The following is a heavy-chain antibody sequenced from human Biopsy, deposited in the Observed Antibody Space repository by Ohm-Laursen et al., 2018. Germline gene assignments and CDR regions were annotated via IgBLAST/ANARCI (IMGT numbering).Heavy chain of an antibody. CDR2: IWYDGTNK. D-gene: IGHD3-16*01. V-gene: IGHV3-33*06. CDR3: AKVHDSGYYSYSMDV. J-gene: IGHJ6*03. Sequence: SLRLSCAASGFSFSDYGMHWVRQAPGRGLEWVAVIWYDGTNKYYAESVEGRFTISRDNSKNMVYLQMGSLTVEDTAVYYCAKVHDSGYYSYSMDVWGQGPRSPSP. CDR1: GFSFSDYG.